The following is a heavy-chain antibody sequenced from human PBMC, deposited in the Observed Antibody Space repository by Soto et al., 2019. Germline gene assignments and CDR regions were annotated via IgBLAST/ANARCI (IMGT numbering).Heavy chain of an antibody. CDR1: GGTFSSYA. CDR3: ARVVDTAMVTGSWFDP. Sequence: QVQLVQSGAEVKKPGSSVKVSCKASGGTFSSYAISWVRQAPGQGLEWMGGIIPIFGTANYAQKFQGRVTITADKSTSTAYMELSRLRSEDTAVYYCARVVDTAMVTGSWFDPWGQGTLVTVSS. CDR2: IIPIFGTA. V-gene: IGHV1-69*06. J-gene: IGHJ5*02. D-gene: IGHD5-18*01.